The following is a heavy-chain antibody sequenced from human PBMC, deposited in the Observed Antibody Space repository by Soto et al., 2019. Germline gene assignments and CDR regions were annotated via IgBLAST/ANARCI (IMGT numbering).Heavy chain of an antibody. D-gene: IGHD3-10*01. CDR2: IYYSGST. V-gene: IGHV4-30-4*01. CDR1: GGSISSGDYY. Sequence: SETLSLTCTVSGGSISSGDYYWSWIRQPPGKGLEWIGYIYYSGSTYYNPSLKSRVTISVDTSKNQFSLKLSSVTAADTAVYYGARSYYYGSGSYYSLDYWGQGTLVTVSS. J-gene: IGHJ4*02. CDR3: ARSYYYGSGSYYSLDY.